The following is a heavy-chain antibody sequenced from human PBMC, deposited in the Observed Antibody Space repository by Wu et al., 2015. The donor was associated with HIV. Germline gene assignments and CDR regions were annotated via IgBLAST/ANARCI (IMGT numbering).Heavy chain of an antibody. CDR3: LTGIAAADTTYYFDY. CDR1: EYSLTELS. J-gene: IGHJ4*02. D-gene: IGHD6-13*01. CDR2: FAPEEGRK. V-gene: IGHV1-24*01. Sequence: QDQLVQSGAEVKKPGASVKVSCMVSEYSLTELSIHWVRQAPGKGLEWMGGFAPEEGRKISAQKFQGRVTMTEDTSTDIAYMEVRSLTSEDTAIYYCLTGIAAADTTYYFDYWARERWSPSPQ.